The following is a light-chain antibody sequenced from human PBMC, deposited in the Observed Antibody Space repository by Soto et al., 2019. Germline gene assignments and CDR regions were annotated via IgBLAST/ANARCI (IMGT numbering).Light chain of an antibody. V-gene: IGLV2-14*01. Sequence: QSALTQPRSVSGSPGQSVTISCTGTSSDVGAYNYVSWYQQHPGKAPKLMIYEVSNRPSGVSNRFSGSKSGHTASLTISGLQSEDEADYFCTSYTSSTTLDVFGTGTKVTVL. CDR2: EVS. J-gene: IGLJ1*01. CDR1: SSDVGAYNY. CDR3: TSYTSSTTLDV.